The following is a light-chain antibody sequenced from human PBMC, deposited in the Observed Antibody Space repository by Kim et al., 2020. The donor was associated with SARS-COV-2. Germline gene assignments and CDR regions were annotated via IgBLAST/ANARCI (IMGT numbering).Light chain of an antibody. V-gene: IGKV4-1*01. CDR2: WAS. CDR3: QQYYSTPLS. Sequence: DIVMTQSPDSLAVSLGERATINCKSSQSVLYSSNNKNYLAWYQQKPGQPPKLLISWASTRESGVPDRFSGSGSGKDFTLTISSLQAEDVAVYYCQQYYSTPLSFGGGNKVEIK. J-gene: IGKJ4*01. CDR1: QSVLYSSNNKNY.